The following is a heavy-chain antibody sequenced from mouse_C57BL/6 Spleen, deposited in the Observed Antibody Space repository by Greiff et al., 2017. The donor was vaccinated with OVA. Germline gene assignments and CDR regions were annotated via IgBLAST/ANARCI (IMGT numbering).Heavy chain of an antibody. V-gene: IGHV5-17*01. CDR3: ASGDYYGSSPFDN. D-gene: IGHD1-1*01. J-gene: IGHJ2*01. CDR2: ISSGSSTI. CDR1: GFTFSDYG. Sequence: EVKLVESGGGLVKPGGSLKLSCAASGFTFSDYGMHWVRQAPEKGLEWVAYISSGSSTIYYADTVKGRFTISRDNAKNTLFLQMTSLRSEDTAMYYCASGDYYGSSPFDNWGQGTTLTVSS.